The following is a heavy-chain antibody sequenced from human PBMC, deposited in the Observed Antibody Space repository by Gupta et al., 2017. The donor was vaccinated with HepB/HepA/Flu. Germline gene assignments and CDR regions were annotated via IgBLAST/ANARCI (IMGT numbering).Heavy chain of an antibody. CDR1: RLSIRGTA. CDR2: IGSDMNA. J-gene: IGHJ6*03. V-gene: IGHV3-23*01. CDR3: AKDLYFWSAMDV. Sequence: EVQLLESGGALAQPGGSLRLSCAASRLSIRGTAVSWVRQAPDKGLEWVSGIGSDMNAHYGDSVRGRFTISRDNSKNTVYLQMNSLRAEDTAVYYCAKDLYFWSAMDVWGTGTTVTVSS. D-gene: IGHD3-3*01.